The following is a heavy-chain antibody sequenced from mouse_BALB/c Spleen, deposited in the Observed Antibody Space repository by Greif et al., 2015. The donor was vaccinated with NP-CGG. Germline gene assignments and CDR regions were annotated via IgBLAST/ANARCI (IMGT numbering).Heavy chain of an antibody. CDR3: NAFITTEAGDY. J-gene: IGHJ2*01. CDR1: GFNIKDYY. Sequence: EVQLQQSGAELVRSGASVKLSCTASGFNIKDYYMHWVKQRPEQGLEWIGWIDPENGDTEYAPKFQGKATMTADTSSNTAYLQLSSLTSEDTAVYYCNAFITTEAGDYWGQGTTLTVSS. D-gene: IGHD1-1*01. CDR2: IDPENGDT. V-gene: IGHV14-4*02.